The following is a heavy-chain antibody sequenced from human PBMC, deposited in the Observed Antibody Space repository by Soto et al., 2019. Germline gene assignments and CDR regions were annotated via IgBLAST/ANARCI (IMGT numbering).Heavy chain of an antibody. J-gene: IGHJ4*02. CDR2: INHSGST. D-gene: IGHD6-13*01. V-gene: IGHV4-34*01. Sequence: KASETLSLTCGVYGGSFSNYYWSWIRQPPGKGLEWIGEINHSGSTNYNPSLKSRVTISVDTSKNQISLKLSSVTAADAAVYYCASNPLGYSENYWGQGTLVTVSS. CDR3: ASNPLGYSENY. CDR1: GGSFSNYY.